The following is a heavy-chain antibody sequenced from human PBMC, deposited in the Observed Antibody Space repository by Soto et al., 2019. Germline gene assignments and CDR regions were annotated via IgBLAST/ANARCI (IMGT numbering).Heavy chain of an antibody. Sequence: GGSLRLSCAASGFTFSSYGMHWVRQAPGKGLEWVAVIWYDGSNKYYADSVKGRFTISRDNSKNTLYLQMNSLRAEDTAVYYCARVGVSGGYDYYYGMDVWGQWTTVTVSS. CDR2: IWYDGSNK. CDR1: GFTFSSYG. D-gene: IGHD6-19*01. CDR3: ARVGVSGGYDYYYGMDV. J-gene: IGHJ6*02. V-gene: IGHV3-33*01.